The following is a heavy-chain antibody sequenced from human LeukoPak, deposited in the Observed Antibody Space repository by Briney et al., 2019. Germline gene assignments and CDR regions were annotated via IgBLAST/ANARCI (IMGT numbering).Heavy chain of an antibody. V-gene: IGHV3-30*03. CDR1: GFTFSSYG. CDR2: ISYDGSNK. CDR3: ARVSSGWPFDF. Sequence: GRSLRLSCAASGFTFSSYGMHRVRQAPGKGLEWVAVISYDGSNKYYADSVKGRFTISRDNSKNTLYLQMNSLRAEDTAVYYCARVSSGWPFDFWGQGTLVTVSS. J-gene: IGHJ4*02. D-gene: IGHD6-19*01.